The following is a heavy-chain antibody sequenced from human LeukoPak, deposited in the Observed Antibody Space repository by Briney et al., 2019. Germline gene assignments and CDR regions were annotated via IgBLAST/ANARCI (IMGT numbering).Heavy chain of an antibody. CDR2: INSDGSTT. V-gene: IGHV3-74*01. CDR1: GFTFCSSA. Sequence: GSLRLSCAASGFTFCSSAMSWVRPAPGKGLVGVSRINSDGSTTTYADSVKGRFTISRDNAKNTLYLQMNSLRAEDTAVYYCARDRRLSNMDVWGTGTTVTISS. J-gene: IGHJ6*03. D-gene: IGHD4/OR15-4a*01. CDR3: ARDRRLSNMDV.